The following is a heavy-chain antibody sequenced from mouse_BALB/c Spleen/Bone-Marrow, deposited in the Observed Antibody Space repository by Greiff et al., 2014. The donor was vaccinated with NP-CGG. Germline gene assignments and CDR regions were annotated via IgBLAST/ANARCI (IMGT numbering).Heavy chain of an antibody. D-gene: IGHD1-1*01. CDR2: IDPANGDT. J-gene: IGHJ1*01. CDR3: TKPSFYYGSSYWYFDV. V-gene: IGHV14-3*02. Sequence: VQLQQSGAELAKPGASVKLSCTASGFNIKDTYMHWVKQRPGQGLEWIGRIDPANGDTKYDPKFQGKATITADTSSNTAYLQLSSLTSEDTAVYYCTKPSFYYGSSYWYFDVWGAGTTVTVSS. CDR1: GFNIKDTY.